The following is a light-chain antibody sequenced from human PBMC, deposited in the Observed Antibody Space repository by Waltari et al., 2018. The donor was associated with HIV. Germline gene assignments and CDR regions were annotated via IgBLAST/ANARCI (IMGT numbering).Light chain of an antibody. CDR2: VNL. CDR3: HSYDSSLQGSV. Sequence: QSVLTQSPSVSGAPGQRVTIPCSGTSSNIGTGFDVHRYQHRPGAAPKPLIYVNLKRPCGVPGRFSGSKSGSSASLVITGLQAEDEAEYFCHSYDSSLQGSVFGRGTTLTVL. V-gene: IGLV1-40*01. J-gene: IGLJ3*02. CDR1: SSNIGTGFD.